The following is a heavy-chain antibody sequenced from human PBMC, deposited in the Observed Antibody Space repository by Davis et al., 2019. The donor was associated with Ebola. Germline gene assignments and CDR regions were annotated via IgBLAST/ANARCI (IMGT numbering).Heavy chain of an antibody. CDR3: ARDGAPPGYSSSWYFGD. CDR1: GFSFSTYV. CDR2: ISSNGGST. Sequence: PGGSLRLSCAASGFSFSTYVMHWVRQAPGKGLEYVSAISSNGGSTYYADSVKGRFTISRDNSKNTLYLQMSSLRAEDTAVYYCARDGAPPGYSSSWYFGDWGQGTLVTVSS. D-gene: IGHD6-13*01. V-gene: IGHV3-64D*06. J-gene: IGHJ4*02.